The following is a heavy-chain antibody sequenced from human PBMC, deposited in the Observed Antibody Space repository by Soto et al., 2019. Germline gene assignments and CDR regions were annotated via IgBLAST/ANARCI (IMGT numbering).Heavy chain of an antibody. V-gene: IGHV3-20*04. CDR3: ASGPHTMWLKNINDAFDI. CDR2: INWNGGST. D-gene: IGHD6-19*01. CDR1: GFTFDDYG. J-gene: IGHJ3*02. Sequence: AGGSLRLSCAASGFTFDDYGMSWVRQAPGKGLEWVSGINWNGGSTGYADSVKGRFTISRDNAKNSLYLQMNSLRVEDTALYYCASGPHTMWLKNINDAFDIWGQGTMVTVS.